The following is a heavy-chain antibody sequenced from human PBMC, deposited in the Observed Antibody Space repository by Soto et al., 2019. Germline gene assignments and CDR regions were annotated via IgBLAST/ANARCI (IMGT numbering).Heavy chain of an antibody. J-gene: IGHJ3*01. CDR3: ARSWWLESIEL. Sequence: GGSLRLSCADSGFTFSSYTFQWVRQAPGKGLEWVAMISYDGSNRYWADTVKGRITISRDNSKNTLYLRLEGVRAEDTAVYYCARSWWLESIELWGKGTMVTVSS. CDR2: ISYDGSNR. V-gene: IGHV3-30-3*01. D-gene: IGHD2-15*01. CDR1: GFTFSSYT.